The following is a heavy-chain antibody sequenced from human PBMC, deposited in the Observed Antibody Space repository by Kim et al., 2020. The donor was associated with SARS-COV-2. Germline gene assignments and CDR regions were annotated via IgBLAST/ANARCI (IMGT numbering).Heavy chain of an antibody. CDR2: ISAYNGNT. CDR1: GYTFTSYG. D-gene: IGHD3-10*01. V-gene: IGHV1-18*01. J-gene: IGHJ6*02. CDR3: ASFTMVRGVIITSGYYYGMDV. Sequence: ASVKVSCKASGYTFTSYGISWVRQAPGQGLEWMGWISAYNGNTNYAQKLQGRVTMTTDTSTSTAYMELRSLRSDDTAMYYCASFTMVRGVIITSGYYYGMDVWGQGTTVTVSS.